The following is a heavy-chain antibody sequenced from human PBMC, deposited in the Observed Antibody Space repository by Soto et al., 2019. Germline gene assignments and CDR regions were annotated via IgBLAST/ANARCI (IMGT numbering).Heavy chain of an antibody. CDR3: ARSVFP. V-gene: IGHV4-31*03. Sequence: QVQLQESGPGLVKPSQTLSLTCTVSGGSITSGGYYWTWIRQHPGKGQEWIGYIYYSGFTYDNPSLKSRVTLSVDTSKKQCYLKLGSVTAADTAVFYCARSVFPWGQGTLVTVSS. CDR1: GGSITSGGYY. CDR2: IYYSGFT. J-gene: IGHJ5*02.